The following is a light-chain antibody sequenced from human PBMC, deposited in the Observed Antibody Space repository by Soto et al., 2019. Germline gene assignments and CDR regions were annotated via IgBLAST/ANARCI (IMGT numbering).Light chain of an antibody. CDR3: QSADTSGNIEV. V-gene: IGLV3-25*02. CDR2: QDT. CDR1: ALPRQY. Sequence: SYELTQPPSMSVSPGQTAVITCSGDALPRQYVYWFKQKPGQAPVLVIYQDTRRPSTIPARFSGSASGTTVSLTISGVQADDEADYYCQSADTSGNIEVFGPGTKVTVL. J-gene: IGLJ1*01.